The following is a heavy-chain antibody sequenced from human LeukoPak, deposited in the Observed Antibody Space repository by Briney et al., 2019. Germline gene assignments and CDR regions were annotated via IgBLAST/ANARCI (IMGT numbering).Heavy chain of an antibody. CDR1: GFAVDSNY. D-gene: IGHD3-22*01. V-gene: IGHV3-53*01. CDR3: ARGDDSGYYDYFDY. Sequence: GGSLRLSCAASGFAVDSNYLSWVRKAPGKGLEWVSTIYTGGNTYYAASVKGRFTISRDFSKNTVFLHMNSLRAEDTAMYYCARGDDSGYYDYFDYWGQGALVTVSS. CDR2: IYTGGNT. J-gene: IGHJ4*02.